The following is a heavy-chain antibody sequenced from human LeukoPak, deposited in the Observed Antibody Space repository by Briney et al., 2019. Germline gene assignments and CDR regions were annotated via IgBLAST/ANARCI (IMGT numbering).Heavy chain of an antibody. CDR1: GFTFSNAW. CDR3: TTGGFRYGFYDY. J-gene: IGHJ4*02. D-gene: IGHD3-10*01. V-gene: IGHV3-15*01. CDR2: IKSKTDAETT. Sequence: GGSLRLSCAASGFTFSNAWMTWVRQTPGKGLEWVGRIKSKTDAETTDYAAPVRGRFTISRDDSENTLYLQMTSLKTEDTALYYCTTGGFRYGFYDYWGQGTLVTVSS.